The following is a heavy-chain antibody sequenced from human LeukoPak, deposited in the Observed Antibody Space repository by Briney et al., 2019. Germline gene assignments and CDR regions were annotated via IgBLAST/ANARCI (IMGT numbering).Heavy chain of an antibody. Sequence: SETLSLTCAVSGGSISSSNWWSWVRQPPGKGLEWIGEIYHSGSTNYNPSLKSRVTISVDKSKNQFSLKLSSVTAADTAVYYCARRFGELVGVYYNYHGMDVWGQGTTVTVSS. D-gene: IGHD3-10*01. CDR1: GGSISSSNW. V-gene: IGHV4-4*02. J-gene: IGHJ6*02. CDR3: ARRFGELVGVYYNYHGMDV. CDR2: IYHSGST.